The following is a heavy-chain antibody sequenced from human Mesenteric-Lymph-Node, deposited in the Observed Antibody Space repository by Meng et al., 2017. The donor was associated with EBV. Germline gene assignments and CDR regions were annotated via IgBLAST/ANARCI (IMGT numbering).Heavy chain of an antibody. CDR2: INHSRVA. D-gene: IGHD4-11*01. CDR3: ASRADGVYSNYDWFDR. Sequence: HEHPQEWRAGLVKPSEALSLTCGVYGWSFSCSDLSWIRQPPGKGLGWMREINHSRVASYNPSLRSRVTISLDTSKNQFSLKLNSVTAADTAVYYFASRADGVYSNYDWFDRWGQGTLVTVSS. CDR1: GWSFSCSD. J-gene: IGHJ5*01. V-gene: IGHV4-34*01.